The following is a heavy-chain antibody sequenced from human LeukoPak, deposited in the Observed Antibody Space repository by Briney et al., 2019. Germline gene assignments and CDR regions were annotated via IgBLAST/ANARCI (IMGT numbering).Heavy chain of an antibody. V-gene: IGHV3-48*03. CDR2: ISSSGSTI. CDR1: GFTFSSYE. J-gene: IGHJ4*02. Sequence: GGSLRLSCAASGFTFSSYEMNWVRQAPGKGLEWVSYISSSGSTIYYADSVKGRFTISRDNAKNSLYLQMNGLRAEDTAVYYCASTPNYDYVWGSYRDYWGQGTLVTVSS. CDR3: ASTPNYDYVWGSYRDY. D-gene: IGHD3-16*02.